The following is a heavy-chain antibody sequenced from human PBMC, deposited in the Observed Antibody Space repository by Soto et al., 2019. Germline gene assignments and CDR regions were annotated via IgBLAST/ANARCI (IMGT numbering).Heavy chain of an antibody. CDR3: ARGLGSSWFFL. CDR2: ITDSSDVI. J-gene: IGHJ4*02. V-gene: IGHV3-48*01. D-gene: IGHD6-13*01. CDR1: GFSFSTCN. Sequence: GGSLRLSCAASGFSFSTCNMNWVRQAPGRGLEWVSFITDSSDVIRYADSVRGRFTISRDNVKNSLYLQMSSLGAEDTAVYYCARGLGSSWFFLWGQGTLVTVSS.